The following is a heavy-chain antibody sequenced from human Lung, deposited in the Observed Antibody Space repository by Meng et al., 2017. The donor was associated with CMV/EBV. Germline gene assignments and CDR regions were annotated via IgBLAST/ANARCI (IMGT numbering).Heavy chain of an antibody. CDR3: ARVKRYCTGGTCSSTGYYGMDV. CDR2: INPNSGGT. Sequence: ASVKVSCKASGYNFTGYYIHWVRQAPGQGLEWMGWINPNSGGTYYAQKFQGRITMTGDTSITTAYMELSRLRSDDMAVYHCARVKRYCTGGTCSSTGYYGMDVWGQGTTVTVSS. V-gene: IGHV1-2*02. D-gene: IGHD2-15*01. J-gene: IGHJ6*02. CDR1: GYNFTGYY.